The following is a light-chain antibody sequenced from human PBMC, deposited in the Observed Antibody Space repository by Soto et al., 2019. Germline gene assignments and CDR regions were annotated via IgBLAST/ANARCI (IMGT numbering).Light chain of an antibody. CDR1: SSDVGGYNY. CDR2: DVS. Sequence: QSALTQPASVAGSPGQSITISCTGTSSDVGGYNYVSWYQQHPGKATKLMIYDVSNRPSGVSKRFSGSKSGNTASLTISGLQAEEEADYYFCSYTSGSPGVFGGGTKLTVL. V-gene: IGLV2-14*01. CDR3: CSYTSGSPGV. J-gene: IGLJ2*01.